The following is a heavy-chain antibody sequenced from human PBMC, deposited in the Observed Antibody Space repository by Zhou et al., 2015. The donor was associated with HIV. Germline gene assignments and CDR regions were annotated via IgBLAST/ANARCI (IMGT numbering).Heavy chain of an antibody. CDR3: ARTEQSDYRYYPADYYYYYYMDV. CDR2: IIPIFGTA. CDR1: GGTFSSYA. V-gene: IGHV1-69*01. J-gene: IGHJ6*03. D-gene: IGHD4-17*01. Sequence: QVQLVQSGAEVKKPGSSVKVSCKASGGTFSSYAISWVRQAPGQGLEWMGGIIPIFGTANYAQKFQGRVTITADESTSTAYMELSSLSSEDTAVYYCARTEQSDYRYYPADYYYYYYMDVWAKGTDGHRLL.